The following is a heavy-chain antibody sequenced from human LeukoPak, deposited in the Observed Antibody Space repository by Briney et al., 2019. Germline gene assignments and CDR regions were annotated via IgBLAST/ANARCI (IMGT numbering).Heavy chain of an antibody. D-gene: IGHD6-13*01. CDR3: ARHRRYSSSLAGWFDP. CDR2: IYYGGNT. CDR1: GASISSSSYY. V-gene: IGHV4-39*01. J-gene: IGHJ5*02. Sequence: SETLSLTCAVSGASISSSSYYWGWIRQPPGKGLEWIGSIYYGGNTYYNPSLRSRLTISFDTSKNQFSLKLNSVTAADTAVYYCARHRRYSSSLAGWFDPWGQGTLVTVSS.